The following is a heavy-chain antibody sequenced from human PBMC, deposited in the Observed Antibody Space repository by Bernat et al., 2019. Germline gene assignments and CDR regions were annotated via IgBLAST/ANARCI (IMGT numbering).Heavy chain of an antibody. CDR3: AGAWVMHTVTTSSRAWFDF. V-gene: IGHV3-21*01. J-gene: IGHJ5*01. Sequence: EAQLVESGGGLVKPGGSLRLSCVASGFAFSSFGMQWVRQAPGKGLEWVSSISSSSSYIYYADSLKGRFTVSRDNAKNSLFLQVNSLRDEDTAVYYCAGAWVMHTVTTSSRAWFDFWGRGTLVTVSS. CDR1: GFAFSSFG. D-gene: IGHD4-17*01. CDR2: ISSSSSYI.